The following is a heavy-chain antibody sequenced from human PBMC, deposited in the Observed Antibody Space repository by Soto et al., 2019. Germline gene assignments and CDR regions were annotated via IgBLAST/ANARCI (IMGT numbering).Heavy chain of an antibody. CDR1: GFTFTSYA. CDR3: AKRTTGWYFDL. J-gene: IGHJ2*01. CDR2: ISGSGGST. V-gene: IGHV3-23*01. Sequence: EVQLLESGGGLVQPGGSLRLSCAASGFTFTSYAMNWVRQAQGKGLEWVSVISGSGGSTYYAASVKGRFTISRDNSKNTLYLQMNSLRAEDTAVYYCAKRTTGWYFDLWGRGTLVTVSS.